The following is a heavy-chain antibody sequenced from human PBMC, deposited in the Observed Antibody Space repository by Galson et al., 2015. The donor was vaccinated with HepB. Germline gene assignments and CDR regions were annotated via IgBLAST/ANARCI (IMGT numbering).Heavy chain of an antibody. D-gene: IGHD5-24*01. CDR1: GDSVSSNSAA. Sequence: CAISGDSVSSNSAAWNWIRQSPSRGLEWLGRTYYRSKWYNDYAVSVKSRITINPDTSRNQFSLQLNSVTPEDTAVYYCARDVGWLQWEYYFDYWGQGTLVTVSS. V-gene: IGHV6-1*01. CDR2: TYYRSKWYN. J-gene: IGHJ4*02. CDR3: ARDVGWLQWEYYFDY.